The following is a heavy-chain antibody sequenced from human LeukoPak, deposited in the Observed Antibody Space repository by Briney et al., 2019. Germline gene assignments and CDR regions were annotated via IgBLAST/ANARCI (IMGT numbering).Heavy chain of an antibody. CDR3: ARLKRGGGDCYADY. CDR1: GGSISSSSYS. J-gene: IGHJ4*02. D-gene: IGHD2-21*02. CDR2: IYYSGST. V-gene: IGHV4-39*07. Sequence: PSETLSLTCTVSGGSISSSSYSWGWLRQPPGKGLEWIGSIYYSGSTYYNPSLKSRVTISVDTSKNQSSLKLSSVTAADTAVFYCARLKRGGGDCYADYWGQGTLVTVSS.